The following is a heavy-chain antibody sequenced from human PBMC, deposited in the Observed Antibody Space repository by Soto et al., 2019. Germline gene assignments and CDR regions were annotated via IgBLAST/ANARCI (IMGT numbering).Heavy chain of an antibody. CDR2: IYHSGST. Sequence: SETLSLTCTVSGGSISRYYWSWIRQPPGKGLEWIGYIYHSGSTNYNPSLKSRVTISVDTSKNQFSLKVRSVTAADTAVYYCARDRDCSGGTCYYNSAMDVWGQGTTVTVSS. J-gene: IGHJ6*02. V-gene: IGHV4-59*01. CDR3: ARDRDCSGGTCYYNSAMDV. CDR1: GGSISRYY. D-gene: IGHD2-15*01.